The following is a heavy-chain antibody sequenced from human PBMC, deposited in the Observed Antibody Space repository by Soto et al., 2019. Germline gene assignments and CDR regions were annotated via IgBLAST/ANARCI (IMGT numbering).Heavy chain of an antibody. CDR1: GFSFISYT. CDR3: ARDPPKGGYCSSTSCPFDY. V-gene: IGHV3-21*01. Sequence: GGSLRLSCAASGFSFISYTMNWVRQAPGEGLEWVSSISSSSSYIYYADSVKGRFTISRDNAKNSLYLQMNSLRAEDTAVYYCARDPPKGGYCSSTSCPFDYWGQGTLVTVSS. CDR2: ISSSSSYI. D-gene: IGHD2-2*01. J-gene: IGHJ4*02.